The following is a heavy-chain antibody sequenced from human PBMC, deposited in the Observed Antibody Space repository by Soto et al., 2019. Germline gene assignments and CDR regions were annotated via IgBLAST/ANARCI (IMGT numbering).Heavy chain of an antibody. D-gene: IGHD3-3*01. CDR2: IYWDDDK. CDR1: WFSLSTSGVG. V-gene: IGHV2-5*02. J-gene: IGHJ4*02. Sequence: SGPTLVNPTQTLTLTCTFSWFSLSTSGVGVGWIRQPPGKALEWLALIYWDDDKRYSPSLKSRLTITKDTSKNQVVLTMTNMDPVDTATYYCAHSKLGIRFLEWLLAPFDYWGQGTLVTVSS. CDR3: AHSKLGIRFLEWLLAPFDY.